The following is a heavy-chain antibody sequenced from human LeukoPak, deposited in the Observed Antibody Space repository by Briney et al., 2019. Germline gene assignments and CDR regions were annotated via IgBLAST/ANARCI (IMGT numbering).Heavy chain of an antibody. D-gene: IGHD3-10*01. J-gene: IGHJ4*02. CDR1: GFTFNSYW. Sequence: GGSLRLSCAAYGFTFNSYWMSWVRQAPGKGLEWVANIDPDGGEKQYGDSVKGRFTTSRDNAKNSLYLQMNSLRAEDTAIYYFARIYYFGDNNWRYFDNWGQGTLVTVSS. CDR2: IDPDGGEK. CDR3: ARIYYFGDNNWRYFDN. V-gene: IGHV3-7*01.